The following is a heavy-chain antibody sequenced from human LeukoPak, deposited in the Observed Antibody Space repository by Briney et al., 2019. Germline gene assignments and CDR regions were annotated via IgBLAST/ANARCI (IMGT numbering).Heavy chain of an antibody. Sequence: GASVKVSCKTSGGTFSSYAISWVRQAPGPGLEWLGGIIPIFGTANYALKFQDRVTITANKSTSTAYMELSSLRSEDTAVYYCARTGYCSSTSCYAREDIDAFDIWGQGTMVTVSS. J-gene: IGHJ3*02. CDR2: IIPIFGTA. D-gene: IGHD2-2*03. CDR1: GGTFSSYA. V-gene: IGHV1-69*06. CDR3: ARTGYCSSTSCYAREDIDAFDI.